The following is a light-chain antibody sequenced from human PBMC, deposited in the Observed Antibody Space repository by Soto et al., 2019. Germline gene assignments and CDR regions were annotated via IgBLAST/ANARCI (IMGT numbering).Light chain of an antibody. CDR1: QSVSNSF. Sequence: EVVLTQSPGTLSLSPGERASLSFRASQSVSNSFLAWYQQKPGQAPRLLIYGASNRATGIPDRFSGSGSGTDFTLTISRLEPEDFAVYYCQQYGSSPPWTFGQGTKVDIK. CDR2: GAS. J-gene: IGKJ1*01. CDR3: QQYGSSPPWT. V-gene: IGKV3-20*01.